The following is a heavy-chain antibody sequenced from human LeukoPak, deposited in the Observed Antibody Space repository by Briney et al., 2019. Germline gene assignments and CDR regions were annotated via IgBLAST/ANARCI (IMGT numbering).Heavy chain of an antibody. D-gene: IGHD2-15*01. Sequence: PGGSLRLSCAASGFTFSSYWMNWVRQAPGKGLEWVSFIYSGGNTHYSDSVTGRFTISRDNSKNTLYLQMNSLRAEDTAIYYCARRAGEYSHPYDYWGQGTLVTVSS. CDR1: GFTFSSYW. CDR3: ARRAGEYSHPYDY. J-gene: IGHJ4*02. CDR2: IYSGGNT. V-gene: IGHV3-53*01.